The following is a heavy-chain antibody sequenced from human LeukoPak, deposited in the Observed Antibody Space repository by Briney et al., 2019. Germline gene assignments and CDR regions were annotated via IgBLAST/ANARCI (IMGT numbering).Heavy chain of an antibody. Sequence: GGSLRLSCVASGFTFSNKWMSWVRQAPGKGLEWVANINGDGREKYYVDSVRGRFTISRDNAKNSLDLQMSMLRAEDTAVYFCAWWVTTPHHGLDVWGAGTTVTVSS. D-gene: IGHD4-17*01. CDR3: AWWVTTPHHGLDV. J-gene: IGHJ6*04. CDR1: GFTFSNKW. CDR2: INGDGREK. V-gene: IGHV3-7*05.